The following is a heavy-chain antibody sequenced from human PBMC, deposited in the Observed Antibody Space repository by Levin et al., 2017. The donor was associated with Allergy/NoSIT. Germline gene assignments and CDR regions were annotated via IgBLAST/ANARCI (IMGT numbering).Heavy chain of an antibody. CDR1: GLDFRLYA. CDR3: AQGAACSEGYCFRPDH. CDR2: ISGSGAST. J-gene: IGHJ5*02. V-gene: IGHV3-23*01. Sequence: GESLKISCGVSGLDFRLYAMNWVRQAPGKGLEWVSGISGSGASTYYSDSVKGHFTISRDNSNNKLYLQMNNLRVEDTALYYCAQGAACSEGYCFRPDHWGPGTLVTVAS. D-gene: IGHD2-21*02.